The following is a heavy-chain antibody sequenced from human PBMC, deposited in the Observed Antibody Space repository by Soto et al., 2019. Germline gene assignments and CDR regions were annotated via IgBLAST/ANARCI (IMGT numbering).Heavy chain of an antibody. CDR2: ISYDGSNK. CDR1: GFTFSSYA. V-gene: IGHV3-30-3*01. CDR3: ARALSRITIFGVVSYYGMDV. Sequence: GGSLRLSCAASGFTFSSYARHWVRQAPGKGLEWVAVISYDGSNKYYADSVKGRFTISRDNSKNTPYLQMNSLRAEDTAVYYCARALSRITIFGVVSYYGMDVWGQGTTVTVSS. D-gene: IGHD3-3*01. J-gene: IGHJ6*02.